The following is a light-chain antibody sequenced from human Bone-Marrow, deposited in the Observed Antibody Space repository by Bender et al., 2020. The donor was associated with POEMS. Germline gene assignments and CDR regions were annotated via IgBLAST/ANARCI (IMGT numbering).Light chain of an antibody. V-gene: IGLV2-23*02. Sequence: QSALTQPASVSGSPGQSITISCTGAYSDVGTYNLVSWYQQHPGKAPKLMIYDVSTRPSGVSNRFSDSKSGSTASLAISGLQAEDEADYYCCSYAGSSTWVFGGGTKLTVL. J-gene: IGLJ3*02. CDR1: YSDVGTYNL. CDR2: DVS. CDR3: CSYAGSSTWV.